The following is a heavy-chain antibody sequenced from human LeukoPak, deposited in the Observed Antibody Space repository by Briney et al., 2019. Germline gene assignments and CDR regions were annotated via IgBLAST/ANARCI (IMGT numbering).Heavy chain of an antibody. CDR3: ARVRPFWRPFDY. CDR1: GFTFSSYW. D-gene: IGHD3-3*01. J-gene: IGHJ4*02. V-gene: IGHV3-74*01. Sequence: GGSLRLSCAASGFTFSSYWMHWVRQAPGKGLVWVSRINSDGSSTSYADSVKGRFTISRDNAKNTLYLQMNSLRAEDTAVYHCARVRPFWRPFDYWGQGTLVTVSS. CDR2: INSDGSST.